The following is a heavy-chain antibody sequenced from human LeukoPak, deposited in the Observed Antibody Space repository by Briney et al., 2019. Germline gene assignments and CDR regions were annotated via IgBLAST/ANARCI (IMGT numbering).Heavy chain of an antibody. CDR2: INPSGGST. CDR1: GYTFTIYY. D-gene: IGHD3-22*01. J-gene: IGHJ5*02. Sequence: ASVTVSFTASGYTFTIYYMHWVRQAPGQGLEWMGIINPSGGSTSYAQKFQGRVTMTRDMSTSTVYMELSSLRSEDTAVYYCAMTNYYDSSGYYYGRWFDPWGQGTLVTVSS. CDR3: AMTNYYDSSGYYYGRWFDP. V-gene: IGHV1-46*01.